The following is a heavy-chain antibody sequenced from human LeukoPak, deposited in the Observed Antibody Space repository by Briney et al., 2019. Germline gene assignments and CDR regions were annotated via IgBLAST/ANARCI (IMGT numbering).Heavy chain of an antibody. CDR3: AIDHDMMAMWD. CDR1: VGTFSSYG. CDR2: IIPMFGTA. Sequence: SVKVSCKAPVGTFSSYGLNWVRQAPGEGLEWMGRIIPMFGTANYAQKFQGRVTITTDESTTTAYMELSSLRSEDTALYYCAIDHDMMAMWDWVQGTLVSVSS. J-gene: IGHJ4*02. D-gene: IGHD5-24*01. V-gene: IGHV1-69*05.